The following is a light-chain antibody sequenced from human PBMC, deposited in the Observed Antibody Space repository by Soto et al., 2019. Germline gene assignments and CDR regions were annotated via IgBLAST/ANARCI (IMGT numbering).Light chain of an antibody. CDR2: YAS. CDR1: QSVRNN. J-gene: IGKJ5*01. CDR3: QQYNNWPPIT. V-gene: IGKV3-15*01. Sequence: EIMMTQSPATLSVSPGERATLSCRASQSVRNNLALYQQKPGQAPRLLIYYASTRATGVPARFSGSGSGTEFTLTISSLQSEDSALYYCQQYNNWPPITFGQGTRLEIK.